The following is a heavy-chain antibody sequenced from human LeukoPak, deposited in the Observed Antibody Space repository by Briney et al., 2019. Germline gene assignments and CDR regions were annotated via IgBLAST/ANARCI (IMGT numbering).Heavy chain of an antibody. V-gene: IGHV4-30-4*08. D-gene: IGHD5-18*01. CDR2: IYYSGST. J-gene: IGHJ4*02. Sequence: SQTPSLTCTVSGGSISSGDYYWSWIRQPPGKGLEWIGYIYYSGSTYYNPSLKSRVTISVDTSKNQFSLKLSSVTAADTAVYYCASFNYVDTAMGDYWGQGTLVTVSS. CDR3: ASFNYVDTAMGDY. CDR1: GGSISSGDYY.